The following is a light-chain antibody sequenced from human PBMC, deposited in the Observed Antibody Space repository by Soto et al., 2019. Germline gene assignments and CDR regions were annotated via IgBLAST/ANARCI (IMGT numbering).Light chain of an antibody. J-gene: IGLJ1*01. CDR3: SSYTSSSLYV. Sequence: AVLTQPATESGSTGQSIAISSTGTSSDVGGYNYVSWYQQHPGKAPKLMIYEVSNRPSGVSNRFSGSKSGNTASLTISGLQAEDEADYYCSSYTSSSLYVFGTGTKVTVL. V-gene: IGLV2-14*01. CDR2: EVS. CDR1: SSDVGGYNY.